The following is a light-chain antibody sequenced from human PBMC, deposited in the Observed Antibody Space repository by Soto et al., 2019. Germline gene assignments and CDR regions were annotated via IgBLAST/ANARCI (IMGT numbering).Light chain of an antibody. CDR3: SSYTSSSTLV. V-gene: IGLV2-14*01. Sequence: QSALTQPASVSGSPGQSIIISSTGTSSDVGGYNYVSWYQQHPGKAPKLMIYDVTSRPSGVSNRFSGSKSGNTASLTISGLEAEDEANYYCSSYTSSSTLVFGGGTKLTVL. CDR2: DVT. J-gene: IGLJ2*01. CDR1: SSDVGGYNY.